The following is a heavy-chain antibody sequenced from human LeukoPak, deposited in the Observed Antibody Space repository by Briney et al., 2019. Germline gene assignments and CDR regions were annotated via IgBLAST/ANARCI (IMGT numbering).Heavy chain of an antibody. J-gene: IGHJ4*02. CDR3: ATAFVVVPAATDY. V-gene: IGHV1-24*01. CDR2: FDPEDGET. D-gene: IGHD2-2*01. Sequence: GASVKVSCKASGYTFTSYGISWVRQAPGQGLEWMGGFDPEDGETIYAQKFQGRVTMTEDTSTDTAYMELSSLRSEDTAVYYCATAFVVVPAATDYWGQGTLVTVSS. CDR1: GYTFTSYG.